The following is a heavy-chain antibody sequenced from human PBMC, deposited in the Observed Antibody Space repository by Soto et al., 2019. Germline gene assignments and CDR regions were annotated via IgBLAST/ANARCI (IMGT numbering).Heavy chain of an antibody. V-gene: IGHV1-18*01. CDR3: AKGVAAARYYYYGMDV. J-gene: IGHJ6*02. CDR2: ISAYNGNT. Sequence: ASVKVSCKASGYTFTSYGISWVRQAPGQGLEWMGWISAYNGNTNYAQKLQGRVTMTTDTSTSTAYMELRSLRSDDTAVYYCAKGVAAARYYYYGMDVWGQGTTVTVSS. CDR1: GYTFTSYG. D-gene: IGHD6-13*01.